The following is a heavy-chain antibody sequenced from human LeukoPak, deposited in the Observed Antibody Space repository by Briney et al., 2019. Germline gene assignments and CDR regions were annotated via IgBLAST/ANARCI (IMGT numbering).Heavy chain of an antibody. D-gene: IGHD2-2*01. J-gene: IGHJ4*02. CDR1: GYTFTSYY. Sequence: ASVKVSCKASGYTFTSYYMHWVRQAPGQGLEWMGIINPSGGSTSYAQKFQGRVTMTRDTSTSTVYMELSSLRSEDTAAYYCARVYCSRTSCYQLDYWGQGTLVTVSS. V-gene: IGHV1-46*01. CDR2: INPSGGST. CDR3: ARVYCSRTSCYQLDY.